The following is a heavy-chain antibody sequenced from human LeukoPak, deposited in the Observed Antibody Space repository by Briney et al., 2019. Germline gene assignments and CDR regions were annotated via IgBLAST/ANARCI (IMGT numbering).Heavy chain of an antibody. CDR1: GFTFSTYF. CDR2: IASDGSHT. Sequence: GGSLRLSCAASGFTFSTYFMHWVRQAPGKGLEWVADIASDGSHTFYVESVKGRFTISRDDSKNTLCLQMNSLRAEDTAVYFCARERQDTILHSGAFDIWGQGTMVTVSS. V-gene: IGHV3-30-3*01. D-gene: IGHD2-21*01. J-gene: IGHJ3*02. CDR3: ARERQDTILHSGAFDI.